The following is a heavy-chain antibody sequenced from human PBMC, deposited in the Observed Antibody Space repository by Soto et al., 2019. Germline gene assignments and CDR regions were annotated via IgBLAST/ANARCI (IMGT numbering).Heavy chain of an antibody. D-gene: IGHD6-19*01. CDR3: AKTANGWFSAFDL. CDR1: GFTFSSYA. V-gene: IGHV3-23*01. J-gene: IGHJ3*01. Sequence: EVQLLESGGGLVQPGGSLRLSCAASGFTFSSYAMSWVRQAPGKGLEWVSAISGSGGTTYYADSVKGRFTFSRDNSKNTLYLQMNSLSAEDTAVYYCAKTANGWFSAFDLWGQGTMVTVSS. CDR2: ISGSGGTT.